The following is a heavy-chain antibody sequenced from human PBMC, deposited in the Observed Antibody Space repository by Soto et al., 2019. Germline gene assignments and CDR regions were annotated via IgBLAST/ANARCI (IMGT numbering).Heavy chain of an antibody. Sequence: PSETLSLTCAVYGGSFSGYYWSWIRQPPGKGLEWIGEINHSGSTNYNPPLKSRVTISVDTSKNQFSLKLSSVTAADTAVYYCAGANLYSYVDYWGQGTLVTVSS. V-gene: IGHV4-34*01. CDR2: INHSGST. J-gene: IGHJ4*02. CDR3: AGANLYSYVDY. CDR1: GGSFSGYY. D-gene: IGHD5-18*01.